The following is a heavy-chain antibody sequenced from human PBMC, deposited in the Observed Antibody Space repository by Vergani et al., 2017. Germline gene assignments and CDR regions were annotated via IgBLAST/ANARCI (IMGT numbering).Heavy chain of an antibody. CDR2: ISAYNGNT. V-gene: IGHV1-18*01. J-gene: IGHJ4*02. CDR3: ARVTIRITMIVGPTGY. CDR1: GYTFTSYG. D-gene: IGHD3-22*01. Sequence: QVQLVQSGAEVKKPGASVKVSCKASGYTFTSYGISWVRQAPGQGLEWMGWISAYNGNTNYAKKLQGRVTMTTDTSTSTAYMELRSLRYVDTAVYYCARVTIRITMIVGPTGYWGQGTLVTVSS.